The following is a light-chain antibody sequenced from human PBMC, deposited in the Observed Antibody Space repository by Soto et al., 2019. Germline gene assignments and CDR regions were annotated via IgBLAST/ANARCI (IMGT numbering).Light chain of an antibody. V-gene: IGKV2-28*01. CDR2: LGS. Sequence: DIVMTQSPLSLRFTPGEPASISCSSSESLLHSNGYNYLDWYLQKPGQSPQLLIYLGSNRASGVPDRFSGSGSGTDFTLKISRVEAEDVGVYYCMQAIQTPPSTVGQGTRLEIK. CDR1: ESLLHSNGYNY. J-gene: IGKJ5*01. CDR3: MQAIQTPPST.